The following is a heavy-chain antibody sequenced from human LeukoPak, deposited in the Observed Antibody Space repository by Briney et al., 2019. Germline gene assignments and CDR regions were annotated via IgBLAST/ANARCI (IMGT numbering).Heavy chain of an antibody. CDR1: GGTFSSYA. V-gene: IGHV1-69*05. J-gene: IGHJ4*02. CDR3: AREGTYYDFWSGYSHVIAFDY. CDR2: IIPIFGTA. D-gene: IGHD3-3*01. Sequence: GASVKVSCKASGGTFSSYAISWVRQAPGQGLEWMGGIIPIFGTANYAQKLQGRVTMTTDTSTSTAYMELRSLRSDDTAVYYCAREGTYYDFWSGYSHVIAFDYWGQGTLVTVSS.